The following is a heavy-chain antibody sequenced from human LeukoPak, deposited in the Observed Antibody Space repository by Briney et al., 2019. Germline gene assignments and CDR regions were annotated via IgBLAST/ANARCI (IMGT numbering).Heavy chain of an antibody. CDR3: ARPVGRYDFWSGYSNRDWFDP. CDR1: GYTFTGYY. J-gene: IGHJ5*02. Sequence: ASVKVSCKASGYTFTGYYMHWVRQAPGQGLEWMGRINPNSGGTNYAQKFRGRVTMTRDTSISTAYMELSRLRSDDTAVYYCARPVGRYDFWSGYSNRDWFDPWGQGTLVTVSS. D-gene: IGHD3-3*01. CDR2: INPNSGGT. V-gene: IGHV1-2*06.